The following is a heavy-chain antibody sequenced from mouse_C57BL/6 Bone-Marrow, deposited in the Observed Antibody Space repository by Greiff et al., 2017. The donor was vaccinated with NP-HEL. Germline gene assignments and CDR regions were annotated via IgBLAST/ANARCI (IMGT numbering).Heavy chain of an antibody. CDR1: GFTFSSYT. CDR2: ISGGGGNT. J-gene: IGHJ2*01. D-gene: IGHD2-2*01. Sequence: DVQLVESGGGLVKPGGSLKLSCAASGFTFSSYTMSWVRQTPEKRLEWVATISGGGGNTYYPDSVKGRFTISRDNAKNTLYLQMSSLRSEDTALYYCARRGVTTFDYWGQGTTLTVSS. V-gene: IGHV5-9*01. CDR3: ARRGVTTFDY.